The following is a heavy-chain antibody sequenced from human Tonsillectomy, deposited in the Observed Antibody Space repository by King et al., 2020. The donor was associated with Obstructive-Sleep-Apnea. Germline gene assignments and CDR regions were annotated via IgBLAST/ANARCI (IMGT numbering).Heavy chain of an antibody. D-gene: IGHD3-3*01. V-gene: IGHV4-34*01. Sequence: VQLQQWGAGLLKPSETLSLPCAVYGGSFGGFYWHWIRQPPGKGLECIGEINHSGNTDYTPSLKSRVTIALDTSKNQFSLRLNSVPAADTAVYYCARSGSDAFDVWGQGTTVTVSS. CDR1: GGSFGGFY. CDR2: INHSGNT. J-gene: IGHJ3*01. CDR3: ARSGSDAFDV.